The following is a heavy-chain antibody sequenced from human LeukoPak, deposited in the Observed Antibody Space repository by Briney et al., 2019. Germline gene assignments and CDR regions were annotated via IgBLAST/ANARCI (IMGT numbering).Heavy chain of an antibody. V-gene: IGHV4-4*07. J-gene: IGHJ3*02. CDR3: ASYVRSGYWDDAFDI. D-gene: IGHD3-3*01. CDR2: IFASGTT. CDR1: GGSISSYY. Sequence: PSETLSLTCTVSGGSISSYYWSWIRQPAGRGLEWIGRIFASGTTNYNPSLKSRVTMSVDTSKNQFSLKLSSVTAADTDVYYCASYVRSGYWDDAFDIWGQGTMVTVSS.